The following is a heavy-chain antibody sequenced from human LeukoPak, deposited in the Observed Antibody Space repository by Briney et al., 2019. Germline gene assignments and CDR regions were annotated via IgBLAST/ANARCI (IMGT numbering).Heavy chain of an antibody. V-gene: IGHV4-38-2*02. J-gene: IGHJ4*02. CDR3: ARGRLYCSSTSCYYFDH. CDR1: VYSISSGYY. Sequence: SETLSLTCPVSVYSISSGYYWGWIRQPPGKGLEWIGSIYHSGSTDYNPSLQSRVTISIDTPKNQFSLELSAVTAADTAVYYCARGRLYCSSTSCYYFDHWGQGSLVTVSP. CDR2: IYHSGST. D-gene: IGHD2-2*01.